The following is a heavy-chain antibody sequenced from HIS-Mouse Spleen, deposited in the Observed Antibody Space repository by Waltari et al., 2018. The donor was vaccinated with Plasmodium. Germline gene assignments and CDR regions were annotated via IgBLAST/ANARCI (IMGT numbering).Heavy chain of an antibody. Sequence: EVQLVESGGGLVQHGGSLRLSCAASGFPFSSYWMSWVRQATGKGLEWVANIKQDGSEKYYVDSVKGRFTISRDNAKNSLYLQMNSLRAEDTAVYYCASSWYWYFDLWGRGTLVTVSS. V-gene: IGHV3-7*01. CDR2: IKQDGSEK. J-gene: IGHJ2*01. CDR1: GFPFSSYW. D-gene: IGHD6-13*01. CDR3: ASSWYWYFDL.